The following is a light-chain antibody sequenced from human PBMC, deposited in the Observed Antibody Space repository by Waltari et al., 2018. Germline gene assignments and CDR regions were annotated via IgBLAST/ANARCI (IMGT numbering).Light chain of an antibody. Sequence: QVVLTQSPSASASLGASVKLTCTLSSGHSSYAIAWHQQQPEKGPRYLMKVNSDGSHNKGDGIPERFSGSSAGAERYLTISGIQSEDEADYYCQTWGTGPRVFGGGTKLTVL. J-gene: IGLJ2*01. CDR2: VNSDGSH. V-gene: IGLV4-69*01. CDR3: QTWGTGPRV. CDR1: SGHSSYA.